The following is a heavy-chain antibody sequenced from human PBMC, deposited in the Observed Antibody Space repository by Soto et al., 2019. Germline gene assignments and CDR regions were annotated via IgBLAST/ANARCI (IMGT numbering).Heavy chain of an antibody. J-gene: IGHJ6*03. CDR3: ARGGYYDYVHYYYYMDV. D-gene: IGHD5-12*01. CDR2: INAGNGNT. V-gene: IGHV1-3*01. Sequence: QVQLVQSGAEVKKPGASVKVSCKASGYTFTSYAMHWVRKAPGQRLEWMGWINAGNGNTKYSQKFQGRVTITRDTSASTAYMELSSLRSEDTAVYYCARGGYYDYVHYYYYMDVWGKGTTVTVSS. CDR1: GYTFTSYA.